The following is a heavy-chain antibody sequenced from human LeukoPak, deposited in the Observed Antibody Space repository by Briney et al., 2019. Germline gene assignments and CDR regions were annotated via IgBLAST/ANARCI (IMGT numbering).Heavy chain of an antibody. Sequence: GGSLRLSCAASGFTFSSYWMNWVRQAPGKGLEWVSAISGSGGSTYYADSVKGRFTISRDNSKNTLYLQMNSLRAEDTAVYYCAKDFHDSSGYYYAEYFQHWGQGTLVTVSS. CDR1: GFTFSSYW. J-gene: IGHJ1*01. CDR2: ISGSGGST. CDR3: AKDFHDSSGYYYAEYFQH. V-gene: IGHV3-23*01. D-gene: IGHD3-22*01.